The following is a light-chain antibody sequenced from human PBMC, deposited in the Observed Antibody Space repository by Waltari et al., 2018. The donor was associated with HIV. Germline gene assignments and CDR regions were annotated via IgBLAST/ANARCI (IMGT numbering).Light chain of an antibody. CDR2: NNF. Sequence: QSFLTQPPSAPGTPGQTVTISCSGSSSNIENDNVYWYQQLPGMTPKLLIYNNFLRPSGVPDRFAASKSGTSASLTISGLRSADEADYYCVGWDSSLSAYVFGAGTKVAVL. CDR3: VGWDSSLSAYV. CDR1: SSNIENDN. V-gene: IGLV1-47*01. J-gene: IGLJ1*01.